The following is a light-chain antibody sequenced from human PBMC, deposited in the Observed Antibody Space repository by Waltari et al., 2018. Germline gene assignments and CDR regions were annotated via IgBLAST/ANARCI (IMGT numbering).Light chain of an antibody. CDR3: QQYNTYSRT. Sequence: DIQMTQSPSTLSASIGDRVTITCRASQSLSNWLAWYQQKPGKAPKLLIYGASSLESGVPSRFSGSGSGTEFTLTISSLQPDDFATYYCQQYNTYSRTFGQGTRLESK. V-gene: IGKV1-5*01. CDR1: QSLSNW. J-gene: IGKJ5*01. CDR2: GAS.